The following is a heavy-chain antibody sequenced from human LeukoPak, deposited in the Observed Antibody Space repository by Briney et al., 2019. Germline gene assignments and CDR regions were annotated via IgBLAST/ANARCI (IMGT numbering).Heavy chain of an antibody. Sequence: ASVKVSCKASRGTFTSYAISWVRQAPGQGLEWMGWISAYNGNTNYAQKLQGRVTMTTDTSTSTAYMELRSLRSDDTAVYYCARVGPGFWSGYSPFDYWGQGTLVTVSS. J-gene: IGHJ4*02. V-gene: IGHV1-18*01. CDR1: RGTFTSYA. CDR2: ISAYNGNT. D-gene: IGHD3-3*01. CDR3: ARVGPGFWSGYSPFDY.